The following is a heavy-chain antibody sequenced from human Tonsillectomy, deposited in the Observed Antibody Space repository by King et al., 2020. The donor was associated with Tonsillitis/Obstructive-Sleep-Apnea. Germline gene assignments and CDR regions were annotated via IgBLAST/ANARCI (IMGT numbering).Heavy chain of an antibody. V-gene: IGHV2-5*02. CDR3: AHTGGAYYYGSGSLGWFDP. CDR2: IYWDDDK. J-gene: IGHJ5*02. D-gene: IGHD3-10*01. CDR1: GFSLSTSGVG. Sequence: TLKESGPTLVKPTQTLTLTCTFSGFSLSTSGVGVGWIRQPPGKALEWLALIYWDDDKRYSPSLKSRLTITKDTSKNQVVLTMTNMDPVDTATYYCAHTGGAYYYGSGSLGWFDPWGQGTLVTVSS.